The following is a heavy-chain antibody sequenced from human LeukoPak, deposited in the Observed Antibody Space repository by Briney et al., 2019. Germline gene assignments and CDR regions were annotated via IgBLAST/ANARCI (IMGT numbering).Heavy chain of an antibody. V-gene: IGHV1-2*02. CDR1: GYSFTGYY. D-gene: IGHD7-27*01. CDR2: INPNSGAT. CDR3: AFNWGDGFDI. Sequence: GASVKVSCKASGYSFTGYYIHWVRQAPGQGLEWMGWINPNSGATTYAQKFQGRVTVTRDTSISTAYMELNRLRSDDTAIYYCAFNWGDGFDIWGQGTMVTVSS. J-gene: IGHJ3*02.